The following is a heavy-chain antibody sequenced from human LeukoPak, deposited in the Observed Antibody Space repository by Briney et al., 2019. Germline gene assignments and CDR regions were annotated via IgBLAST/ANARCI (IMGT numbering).Heavy chain of an antibody. CDR2: IYYSGST. CDR1: GGSISSSSYY. J-gene: IGHJ5*02. CDR3: ARDYGSRHYDISNWFDP. V-gene: IGHV4-39*07. Sequence: SETLSLTCTVSGGSISSSSYYWGWIRQPPGKGLEWIGSIYYSGSTYYNPSLKSRVTMSVDTSKNQFSLKLSSVTAADTAVYYCARDYGSRHYDISNWFDPWGQGTLVTVSS. D-gene: IGHD3-9*01.